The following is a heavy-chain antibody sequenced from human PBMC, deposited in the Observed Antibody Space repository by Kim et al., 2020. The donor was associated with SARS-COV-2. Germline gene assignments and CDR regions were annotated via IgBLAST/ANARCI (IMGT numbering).Heavy chain of an antibody. Sequence: SETLSLTCAVSGGSISSSNWWSWGRQPPGRELEGSGEFYHSGGTNYNPPLKRRVTISVDKSKNQFSLMLSSVTAAETAVYYCARDLRGQWLVRGNWFDPWGQGTLVTVSS. V-gene: IGHV4-4*02. CDR1: GGSISSSNW. D-gene: IGHD6-19*01. J-gene: IGHJ5*02. CDR2: FYHSGGT. CDR3: ARDLRGQWLVRGNWFDP.